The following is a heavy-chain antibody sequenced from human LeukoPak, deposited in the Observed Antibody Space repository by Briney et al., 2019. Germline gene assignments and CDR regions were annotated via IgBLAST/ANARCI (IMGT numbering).Heavy chain of an antibody. CDR2: IYHSGST. D-gene: IGHD1-26*01. Sequence: SETLSLTCTVSGYSISSGYYWGWIRQPPGKGLEWIGSIYHSGSTYYNPSLKSRVTISVDTSKNQFSLKLSSVTAADTAVYYCARVVDSGSYYEHDYWGQGTLVTVSS. CDR3: ARVVDSGSYYEHDY. CDR1: GYSISSGYY. J-gene: IGHJ4*02. V-gene: IGHV4-38-2*02.